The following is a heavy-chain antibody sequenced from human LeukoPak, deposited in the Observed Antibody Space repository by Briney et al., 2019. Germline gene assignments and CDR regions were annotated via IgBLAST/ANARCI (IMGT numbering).Heavy chain of an antibody. V-gene: IGHV4-59*01. CDR1: GGSISSYY. D-gene: IGHD3-10*01. CDR2: IYYSGST. CDR3: ARASYGSGSWWFDP. Sequence: LSETLSLTCTGSGGSISSYYWSWIRQPPGKGLEWIGYIYYSGSTNYNPSLKSRVTISVDTSKNQFSLKLSSVTAADTAVYYCARASYGSGSWWFDPWGQGTLVTVSS. J-gene: IGHJ5*02.